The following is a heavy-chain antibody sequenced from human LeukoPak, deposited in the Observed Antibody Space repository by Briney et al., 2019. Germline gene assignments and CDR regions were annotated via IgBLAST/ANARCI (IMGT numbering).Heavy chain of an antibody. D-gene: IGHD5-12*01. CDR1: SGSFSGYY. Sequence: SETLSLTCAVYSGSFSGYYWSWIRQPPGKGLEWIGETDHSGSTNNNPSLKSRVTISVDTSKNQYSLKLSSVTAADTAVYYCARDSTRRDGYNAYWGQGTLVTVSS. CDR2: TDHSGST. V-gene: IGHV4-34*01. J-gene: IGHJ4*02. CDR3: ARDSTRRDGYNAY.